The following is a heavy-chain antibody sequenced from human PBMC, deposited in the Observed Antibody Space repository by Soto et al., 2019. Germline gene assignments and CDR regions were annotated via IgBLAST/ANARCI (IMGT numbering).Heavy chain of an antibody. Sequence: PGGSLRLSCAASGFTFSSYEMNWVRQAPGKGLEWVSYISSSGSTIYYADSVKGRFTISRDNAKNSLYLQMNSLRAEDTAVYYCARAPTMVRSQNWFDPWGQGTLVTVSS. CDR1: GFTFSSYE. CDR3: ARAPTMVRSQNWFDP. J-gene: IGHJ5*02. D-gene: IGHD3-10*01. CDR2: ISSSGSTI. V-gene: IGHV3-48*03.